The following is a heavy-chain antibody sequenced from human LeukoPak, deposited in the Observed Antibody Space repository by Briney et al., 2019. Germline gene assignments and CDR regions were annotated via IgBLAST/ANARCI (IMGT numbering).Heavy chain of an antibody. CDR3: AKKTPGTHPFDY. V-gene: IGHV3-23*01. Sequence: GGSLRLSCAASGFTFSSSAMNWVRQAPGKGLEWASASGTAGDTYYAASVKGRFTISRDNSKDTLYLQMTSLRAEDTAVYYCAKKTPGTHPFDYWGQGTLVTVSP. D-gene: IGHD6-13*01. CDR1: GFTFSSSA. J-gene: IGHJ4*02. CDR2: SGTAGDT.